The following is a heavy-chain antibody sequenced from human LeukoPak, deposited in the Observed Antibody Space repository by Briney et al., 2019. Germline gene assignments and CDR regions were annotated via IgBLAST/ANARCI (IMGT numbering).Heavy chain of an antibody. CDR2: INPHSGGT. D-gene: IGHD6-25*01. J-gene: IGHJ4*02. CDR1: GYTFTDYY. Sequence: ASVKVSCKASGYTFTDYYMHWVRQAPGQGLEWMGWINPHSGGTDHAQKFQGRVTMTSDTSTSTVYMELNSLRSEDTAVYFCARVGVTAATADYWGQGTLVTVSS. CDR3: ARVGVTAATADY. V-gene: IGHV1-2*02.